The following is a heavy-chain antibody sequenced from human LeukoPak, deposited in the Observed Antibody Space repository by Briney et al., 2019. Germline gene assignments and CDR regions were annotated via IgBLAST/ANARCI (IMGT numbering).Heavy chain of an antibody. CDR2: ISYDGSNK. J-gene: IGHJ6*03. Sequence: PGGSLRLSCAASGFTFSSYAMHWVRQAPGKGLEWVAVISYDGSNKYYADSVKGRFTISRDNSKNTLYLQMNSLRAEDTAVYYCAQRGDRSAGVYYYYMDVWGKGTTVTVSS. V-gene: IGHV3-30-3*01. CDR3: AQRGDRSAGVYYYYMDV. D-gene: IGHD3-10*01. CDR1: GFTFSSYA.